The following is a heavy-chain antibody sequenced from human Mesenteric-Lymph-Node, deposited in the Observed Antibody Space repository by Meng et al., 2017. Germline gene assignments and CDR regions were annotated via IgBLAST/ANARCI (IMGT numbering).Heavy chain of an antibody. CDR3: ARASYGSGSPLGESWFDP. CDR2: IHSSGST. J-gene: IGHJ5*02. V-gene: IGHV4-4*02. CDR1: GGSLSSRNW. Sequence: QVQLQESGPGLVKPSGTLSFTCAVSGGSLSSRNWWSWVRQPPGKGLEWIGYIHSSGSTYYNPSLRSRLTISVDTSKNQFSLKLSSVTAADTAVYYCARASYGSGSPLGESWFDPWGQGTLVTVSS. D-gene: IGHD3-10*01.